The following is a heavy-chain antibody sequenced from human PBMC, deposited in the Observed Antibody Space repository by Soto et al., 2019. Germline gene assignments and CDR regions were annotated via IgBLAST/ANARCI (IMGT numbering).Heavy chain of an antibody. V-gene: IGHV4-31*03. CDR2: IYYSGST. CDR1: GDSISSGGYY. Sequence: QVQLQESGPGLVKPSQTLSLTCTVSGDSISSGGYYWSWIRQHPGKGLEWIGYIYYSGSTYYNPSLKSRVTISVDTSKNQFSLKLSSVTAADTAMYYCAREQIVVVPAARGWFDPWGQGTLVTVSS. J-gene: IGHJ5*02. D-gene: IGHD2-2*01. CDR3: AREQIVVVPAARGWFDP.